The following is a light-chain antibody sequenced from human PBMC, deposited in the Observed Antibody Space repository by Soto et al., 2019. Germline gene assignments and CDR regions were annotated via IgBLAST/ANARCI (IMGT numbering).Light chain of an antibody. CDR3: QQYNNWPPLT. J-gene: IGKJ4*01. CDR2: GAS. Sequence: EIGLSQSPGTLSLSPGERATLSCRASQSVSSNYLAWYQQKPGQAPRLLIYGASTRATGIPARFSGSGSGTEVTLTISSLQSEDFAVYYCQQYNNWPPLTFGGGTKVDI. CDR1: QSVSSN. V-gene: IGKV3-15*01.